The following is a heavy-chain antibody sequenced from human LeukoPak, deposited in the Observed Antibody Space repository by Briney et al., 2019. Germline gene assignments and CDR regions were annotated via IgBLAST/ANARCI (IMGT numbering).Heavy chain of an antibody. J-gene: IGHJ4*02. V-gene: IGHV4-4*07. Sequence: SETLSLTCTVSGGSISSYYWSWIRQPAGKGLEWIGRIYTSGSTNYNPSLKSRVTMSVDTSKNQFSLKLSSVTAADTAVYYCARDRNYYDNTGYYPLDYWGQGTLVTVSS. D-gene: IGHD3-22*01. CDR3: ARDRNYYDNTGYYPLDY. CDR2: IYTSGST. CDR1: GGSISSYY.